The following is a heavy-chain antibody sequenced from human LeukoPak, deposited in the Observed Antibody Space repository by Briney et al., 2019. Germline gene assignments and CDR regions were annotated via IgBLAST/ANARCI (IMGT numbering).Heavy chain of an antibody. CDR3: AREILVPGVNLVNWFDS. V-gene: IGHV4-4*07. Sequence: SETLSLTCTVSGGSIIDYYWNWIRQSAGKGLEYIGRISGGGATSYNPSLQSRITMSVDTSKNQFSLHLTSVTAAETAIYYCAREILVPGVNLVNWFDSWGQGFLVTVSS. D-gene: IGHD3-10*01. J-gene: IGHJ5*01. CDR1: GGSIIDYY. CDR2: ISGGGAT.